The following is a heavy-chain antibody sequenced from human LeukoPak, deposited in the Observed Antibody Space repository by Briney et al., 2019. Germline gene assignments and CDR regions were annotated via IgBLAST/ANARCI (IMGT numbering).Heavy chain of an antibody. CDR3: VRGTTVTDFYYYYGMDV. V-gene: IGHV3-30*03. CDR1: GFAVSTSW. D-gene: IGHD4-11*01. J-gene: IGHJ6*02. CDR2: ISYDGSHK. Sequence: GPLRLSCAASGFAVSTSWMGWVRQAPGKGLEWVAIISYDGSHKYDADSVKGRFTISRDNSKNTLYLQMNSLRAEDTAVYYRVRGTTVTDFYYYYGMDVWGQGTTVTVSS.